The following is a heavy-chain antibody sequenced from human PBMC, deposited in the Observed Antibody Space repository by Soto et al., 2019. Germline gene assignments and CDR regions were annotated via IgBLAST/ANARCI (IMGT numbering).Heavy chain of an antibody. V-gene: IGHV3-30*18. CDR2: ISYDGSNK. Sequence: VQLLESGGGVVQPGRSLRLSCAASGFTFSSYGMHWVRQAPGKGLEWVAVISYDGSNKYYADSVKGRFTISRDNSKNTLYLQMNSLRAEDTAVYYCAKGINTGYSSCWYLGYWGQGTLVTVSS. CDR1: GFTFSSYG. CDR3: AKGINTGYSSCWYLGY. D-gene: IGHD6-13*01. J-gene: IGHJ4*02.